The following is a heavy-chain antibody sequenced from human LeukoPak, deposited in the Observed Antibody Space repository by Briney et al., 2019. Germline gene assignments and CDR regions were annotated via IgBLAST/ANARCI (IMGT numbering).Heavy chain of an antibody. V-gene: IGHV6-1*01. CDR1: GDSVFSNSAA. CDR2: TYYRSKWIN. Sequence: SQTLSLTCAISGDSVFSNSAAWNWIRQSPSRGLEWLGRTYYRSKWINEYAVSVKSRITVNPETSKNQFSLHLSSVTPEDTAVYYCARGYNFGFDYWGQGTLVTVSS. D-gene: IGHD5-24*01. J-gene: IGHJ4*02. CDR3: ARGYNFGFDY.